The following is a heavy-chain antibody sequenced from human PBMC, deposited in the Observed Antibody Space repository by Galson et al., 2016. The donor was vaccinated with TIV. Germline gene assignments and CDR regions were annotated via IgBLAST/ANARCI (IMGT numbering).Heavy chain of an antibody. CDR2: INSDGSTT. J-gene: IGHJ4*02. CDR3: GRGPFYYGAGSSFYLDY. Sequence: SLRLSCAASGFTFSGYLMHWVRQVPGKGLVWVSRINSDGSTTSYADSVEGRFTVSRDNARNTLFLQMNSLTADDTAVYYCGRGPFYYGAGSSFYLDYWGQGTLVTVSS. V-gene: IGHV3-74*01. CDR1: GFTFSGYL. D-gene: IGHD3-10*01.